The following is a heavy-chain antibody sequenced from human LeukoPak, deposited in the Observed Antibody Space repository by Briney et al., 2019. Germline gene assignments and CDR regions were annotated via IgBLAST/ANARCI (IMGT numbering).Heavy chain of an antibody. CDR3: NGANAER. J-gene: IGHJ1*01. D-gene: IGHD2-8*01. CDR2: INTDGSRT. V-gene: IGHV3-74*01. Sequence: PGGSLRLSCAASGFTFSSYWMHWVRQAPGKGLVWVSGINTDGSRTFYADSVKGRFTISRDNAKNTLYLQKNSLRADDTAVYYCNGANAERWGQGTLVTVSS. CDR1: GFTFSSYW.